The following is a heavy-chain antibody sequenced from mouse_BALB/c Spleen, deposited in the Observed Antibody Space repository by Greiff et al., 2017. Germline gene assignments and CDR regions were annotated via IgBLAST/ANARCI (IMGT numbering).Heavy chain of an antibody. D-gene: IGHD2-1*01. V-gene: IGHV14-3*02. CDR2: IDPANGNT. J-gene: IGHJ2*01. CDR1: GFNIKDTY. CDR3: ARSSYGNYFFDY. Sequence: VQLQQSGAELVKPGASVKLSCTASGFNIKDTYMHWVKQRPEQGLEWIGRIDPANGNTKYDPKFQGKATITADTSSNTAYLQLSSLTSEDTAVYYCARSSYGNYFFDYWGQGTTLTVSS.